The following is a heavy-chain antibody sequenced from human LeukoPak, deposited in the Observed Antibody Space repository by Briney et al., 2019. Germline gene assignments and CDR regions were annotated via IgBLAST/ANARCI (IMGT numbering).Heavy chain of an antibody. CDR2: ISGSGGST. V-gene: IGHV3-23*01. Sequence: GGSPRLSCAASGFTFSSYAMSWVRRAPGKGLEWVSAISGSGGSTYYADSVKGRFTISRDNSKNTLYLQMNSLRAEDTAVYYCAKGRDSLYYYDSSGFDPYFDYWGQGTLVTVSS. CDR3: AKGRDSLYYYDSSGFDPYFDY. D-gene: IGHD3-22*01. CDR1: GFTFSSYA. J-gene: IGHJ4*02.